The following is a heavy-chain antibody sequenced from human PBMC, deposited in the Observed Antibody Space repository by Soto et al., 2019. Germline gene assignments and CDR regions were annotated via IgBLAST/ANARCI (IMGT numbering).Heavy chain of an antibody. Sequence: GGSLRLSCAASGFTFSSYWMSWVRQAPGKGLEWVANIKQDGSEKYYVDSVKGRFTISRDNAKNSLYLQMNSLRAEDTAVYYCARDLVLWGITMVRGVPKNDAFDIWGQGTMVTVSS. CDR2: IKQDGSEK. V-gene: IGHV3-7*01. CDR3: ARDLVLWGITMVRGVPKNDAFDI. D-gene: IGHD3-10*01. CDR1: GFTFSSYW. J-gene: IGHJ3*02.